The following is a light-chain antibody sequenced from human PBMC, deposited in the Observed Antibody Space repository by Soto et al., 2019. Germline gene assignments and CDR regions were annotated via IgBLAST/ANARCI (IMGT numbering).Light chain of an antibody. V-gene: IGKV3-20*01. Sequence: EIVLTQSPGTLSLSPGERATLSCRASQTVSGSYLAWYQQKPGQAPRLLIYGASSRATGIPDRFSGSGSGTDFTLTISRLEPEDFAVYYCQQYVTSPWTLCQGTKVEIK. J-gene: IGKJ1*01. CDR1: QTVSGSY. CDR3: QQYVTSPWT. CDR2: GAS.